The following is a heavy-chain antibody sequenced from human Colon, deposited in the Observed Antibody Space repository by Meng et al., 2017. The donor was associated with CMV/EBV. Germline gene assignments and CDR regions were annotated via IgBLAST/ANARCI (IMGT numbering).Heavy chain of an antibody. CDR1: GFSFKDYA. J-gene: IGHJ4*02. Sequence: GESLKISCAVSGFSFKDYAMVWVRQAPGKGLEWVSGITGSASYTYYADAVKGRFTISRDNSKNTLFLHMNTLRAEDTAVYYCAKDRFENSVNFFDSWGQGTLVTVSS. D-gene: IGHD2/OR15-2a*01. CDR3: AKDRFENSVNFFDS. V-gene: IGHV3-23*01. CDR2: ITGSASYT.